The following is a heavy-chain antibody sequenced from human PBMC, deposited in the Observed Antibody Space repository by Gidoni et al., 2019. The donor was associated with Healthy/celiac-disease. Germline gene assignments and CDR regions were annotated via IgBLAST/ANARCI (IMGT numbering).Heavy chain of an antibody. J-gene: IGHJ4*02. Sequence: QVQLVESGGGVVQPGRSLRPSCAASGFTFSSYAMHWVRQAPGKGLEWVAVISYDGSNKYYADSVKGRFTISRDNSKNTLYLQMNSLRAEDTAVYYCARRHYDFWSGYYPDYWGQGTLVTVSS. V-gene: IGHV3-30-3*01. CDR3: ARRHYDFWSGYYPDY. CDR1: GFTFSSYA. CDR2: ISYDGSNK. D-gene: IGHD3-3*01.